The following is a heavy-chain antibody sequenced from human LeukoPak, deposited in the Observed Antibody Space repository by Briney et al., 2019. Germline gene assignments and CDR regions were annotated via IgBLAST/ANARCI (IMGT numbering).Heavy chain of an antibody. J-gene: IGHJ5*02. CDR3: AKDRWFGELLENWFDP. CDR2: IYSGGST. CDR1: GFTVSSNY. V-gene: IGHV3-53*05. Sequence: AGGSLRLSCAASGFTVSSNYMSWVRQAPGKGLEWVSVIYSGGSTYYADSVKGRFTISRDNSKNTLYLQMNSLRAEDTAVYYCAKDRWFGELLENWFDPWGQGTLVTVSS. D-gene: IGHD3-10*01.